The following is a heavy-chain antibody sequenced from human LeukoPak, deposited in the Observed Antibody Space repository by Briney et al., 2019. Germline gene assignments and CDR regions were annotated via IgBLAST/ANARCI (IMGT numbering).Heavy chain of an antibody. Sequence: PGGSLRLSCAASGFTFSSYGMHWVRQAPGKALEWVSFIRYDGIFEYYADSVRGRFTISRDNSKNTLYLQMNSLRAEDTAVYYCAGGDSSGSSGCFDYWGQGTLVTVSS. CDR2: IRYDGIFE. CDR3: AGGDSSGSSGCFDY. D-gene: IGHD3-22*01. V-gene: IGHV3-30*02. J-gene: IGHJ4*02. CDR1: GFTFSSYG.